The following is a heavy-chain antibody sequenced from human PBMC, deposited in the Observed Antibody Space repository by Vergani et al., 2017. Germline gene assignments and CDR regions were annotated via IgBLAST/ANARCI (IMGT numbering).Heavy chain of an antibody. Sequence: QITLKESGPTLVKPTQTLTLTCTFSGFSLNTRGVSVAWIRQPPGKALDWLALIYWNDDQHYSPSLNNRVTITKDTSKNQVVLTMTNMDYVDTGTYYCVYRKAEWETTGCFYPFYLYFCMDVWGGGRKVTVSS. D-gene: IGHD1-26*01. V-gene: IGHV2-5*04. CDR2: IYWNDDQ. CDR1: GFSLNTRGVS. CDR3: VYRKAEWETTGCFYPFYLYFCMDV. J-gene: IGHJ6*03.